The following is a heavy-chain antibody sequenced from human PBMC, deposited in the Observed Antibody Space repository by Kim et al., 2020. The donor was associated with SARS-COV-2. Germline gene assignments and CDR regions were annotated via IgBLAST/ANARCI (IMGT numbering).Heavy chain of an antibody. J-gene: IGHJ5*02. CDR2: ISGDGSGT. Sequence: GGSLRLSCAASGFTFSDYWMNWVRQAPGKGLEWVSSISGDGSGTIYVDSVKGRFSISRDNAKNTLFLQMNSLRAEDTAVYYCVRGLLINGAFYFDPWGQGTQVPGSS. CDR1: GFTFSDYW. CDR3: VRGLLINGAFYFDP. V-gene: IGHV3-7*01. D-gene: IGHD2-8*01.